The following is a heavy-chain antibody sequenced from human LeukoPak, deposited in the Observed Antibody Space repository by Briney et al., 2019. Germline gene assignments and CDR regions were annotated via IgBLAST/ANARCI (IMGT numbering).Heavy chain of an antibody. J-gene: IGHJ4*02. V-gene: IGHV3-23*01. CDR3: AKRPTDFWSGYSPFDY. CDR2: ISGSGGST. CDR1: GFTFSSYA. D-gene: IGHD3-3*01. Sequence: PGGSLRLPCAASGFTFSSYAMSWVRQAPGKGLEWVSAISGSGGSTYYADSVKGRFTISRDNSKNTLYLQMNSLRAEDTAVYYCAKRPTDFWSGYSPFDYWGQGTLVTVSS.